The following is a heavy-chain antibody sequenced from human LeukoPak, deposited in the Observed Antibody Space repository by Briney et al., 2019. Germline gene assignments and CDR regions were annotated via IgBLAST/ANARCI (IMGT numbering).Heavy chain of an antibody. D-gene: IGHD6-13*01. CDR1: GFTFSSYA. J-gene: IGHJ4*02. V-gene: IGHV3-23*01. CDR2: LSGSADST. CDR3: ARSQAHSSGWYGRESDY. Sequence: TGGSLRLSCAASGFTFSSYAMSWVRQAPGKGLEWVSTLSGSADSTYYADSVKGRFTISRDNSKNTLYLQMNSLRAEDTAVYYCARSQAHSSGWYGRESDYWGQATLV.